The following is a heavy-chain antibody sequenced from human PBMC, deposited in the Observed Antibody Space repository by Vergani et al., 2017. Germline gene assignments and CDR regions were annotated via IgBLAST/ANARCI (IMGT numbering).Heavy chain of an antibody. J-gene: IGHJ3*02. CDR3: ARNPYCGGDCYTDSVDI. CDR1: GGSISSYY. Sequence: QVQLQESGPGLVKPSETLSLTCTVSGGSISSYYWSWIRQPPGKGLEWIGYIYYSGSTNYNPSLTSRVTISVDTSKNQFSLTLSSVTAADPAVYYCARNPYCGGDCYTDSVDIWGRRTMVTVSS. CDR2: IYYSGST. V-gene: IGHV4-59*01. D-gene: IGHD2-21*02.